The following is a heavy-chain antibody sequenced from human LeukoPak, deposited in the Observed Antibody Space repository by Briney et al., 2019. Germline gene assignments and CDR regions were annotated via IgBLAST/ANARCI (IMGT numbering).Heavy chain of an antibody. J-gene: IGHJ3*02. CDR1: GYTFTSFG. CDR3: ARDRSMLVVGDAFDI. V-gene: IGHV1-18*01. Sequence: ASVKVSCKASGYTFTSFGITWVRQAPGQGLEWMGWISGYNGHKNYAQKFQGRVTMTTDTSTSTAYMELRSLRSDDTAVYYCARDRSMLVVGDAFDIWGRGTMVTVSS. CDR2: ISGYNGHK. D-gene: IGHD3-22*01.